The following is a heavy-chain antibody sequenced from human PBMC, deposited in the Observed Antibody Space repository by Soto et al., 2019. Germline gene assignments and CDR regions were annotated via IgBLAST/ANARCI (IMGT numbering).Heavy chain of an antibody. CDR1: GFTFSGYS. Sequence: EVQLVESGGGLVQPGGSLRLFCAASGFTFSGYSMNWVRQAPGKGLEWVSYIASTSWNIYYADTVKGRFTISRDNAKNSLYLQMNSLRDEDTAVYYCARGPSAAAPLSDWYFDLWGRGTLVTVSS. D-gene: IGHD2-2*01. CDR3: ARGPSAAAPLSDWYFDL. J-gene: IGHJ2*01. V-gene: IGHV3-48*02. CDR2: IASTSWNI.